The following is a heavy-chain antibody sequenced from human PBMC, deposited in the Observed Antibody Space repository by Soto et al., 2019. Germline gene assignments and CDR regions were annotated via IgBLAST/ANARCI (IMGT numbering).Heavy chain of an antibody. CDR1: GYSFTSYW. CDR2: IDPSDSYT. Sequence: GESLKISCKGSGYSFTSYWISWVRQMSGKGLEWMGRIDPSDSYTNYSPSFQGHVTISADKSISTAYLQWSSLKASDTAMYYCVRLPAAAGDNDLTFDYWGQGTLVTVSS. D-gene: IGHD6-13*01. V-gene: IGHV5-10-1*01. J-gene: IGHJ4*02. CDR3: VRLPAAAGDNDLTFDY.